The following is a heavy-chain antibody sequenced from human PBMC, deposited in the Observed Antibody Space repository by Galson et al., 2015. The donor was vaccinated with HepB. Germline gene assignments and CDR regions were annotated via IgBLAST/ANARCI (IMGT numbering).Heavy chain of an antibody. Sequence: SLRLSCAASGFTFSSYGMHWVRQAPGKRLEWVAVISYDGSNKYYADSVKGRFTISRDNSKNTLYLQMNSLRAEDTAVYYCARGGYCSSTSCYGLYYYGMDVWGQGTTVTVSS. D-gene: IGHD2-2*01. CDR3: ARGGYCSSTSCYGLYYYGMDV. J-gene: IGHJ6*02. CDR1: GFTFSSYG. CDR2: ISYDGSNK. V-gene: IGHV3-30*03.